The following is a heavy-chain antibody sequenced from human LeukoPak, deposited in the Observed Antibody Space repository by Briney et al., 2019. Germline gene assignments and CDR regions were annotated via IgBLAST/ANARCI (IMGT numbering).Heavy chain of an antibody. Sequence: GRSLRLSCAASGFTFSSYGMHWVRQAPGKGLEWVAVIWYDGSNKYYADSVKGRFTISRDNSKNTLYLQMNSLRAEDTAVYYCARSAGVWFGELSYFDYWGQGTLVTVSS. CDR3: ARSAGVWFGELSYFDY. CDR1: GFTFSSYG. V-gene: IGHV3-33*01. J-gene: IGHJ4*02. D-gene: IGHD3-10*01. CDR2: IWYDGSNK.